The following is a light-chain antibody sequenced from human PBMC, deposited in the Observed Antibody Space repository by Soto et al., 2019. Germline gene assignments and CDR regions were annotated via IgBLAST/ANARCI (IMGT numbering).Light chain of an antibody. Sequence: DIHMTQSPSTLSASVGDRVTITCRASQSISIWLAWYQQKPGKAPNLLIYKTSSLGTGVPSRFSGSGSGTEFTLTISSLQPDDFATYYCQHWHDYSWTFGQGTKVEVK. CDR3: QHWHDYSWT. CDR2: KTS. J-gene: IGKJ1*01. V-gene: IGKV1-5*03. CDR1: QSISIW.